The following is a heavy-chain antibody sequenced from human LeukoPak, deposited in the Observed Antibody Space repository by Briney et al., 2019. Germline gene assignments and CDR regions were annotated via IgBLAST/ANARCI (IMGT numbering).Heavy chain of an antibody. CDR3: AKDPLPEVPSDY. Sequence: GGSLRLSCAASGFTFSSYAMSWVRQAPGKGLEWVSAISGSGGSTYYADSVKGRFTISRDYSKHTLYLQMNGLRAEDTAVYYCAKDPLPEVPSDYWGQGTLVTVSS. J-gene: IGHJ4*02. D-gene: IGHD3-10*01. V-gene: IGHV3-23*01. CDR1: GFTFSSYA. CDR2: ISGSGGST.